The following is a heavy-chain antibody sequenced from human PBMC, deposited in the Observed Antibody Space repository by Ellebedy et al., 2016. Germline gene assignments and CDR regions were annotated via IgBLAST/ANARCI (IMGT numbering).Heavy chain of an antibody. CDR1: GFTFSSHW. V-gene: IGHV3-74*03. CDR2: VNNDGGLT. Sequence: GGSLRLSCAASGFTFSSHWMHWVRQPPGKGLVWVSCVNNDGGLTTYADSVKGRFTISRDNAKNMVYLQMNSLRVEDTAVYYCVRDRPHNWFDPWGQGILVTVSS. CDR3: VRDRPHNWFDP. J-gene: IGHJ5*02.